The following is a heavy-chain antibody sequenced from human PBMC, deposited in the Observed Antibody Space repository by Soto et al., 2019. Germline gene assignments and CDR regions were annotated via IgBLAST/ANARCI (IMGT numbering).Heavy chain of an antibody. D-gene: IGHD6-19*01. CDR1: GFTFSSYW. Sequence: GGSLRLSCAASGFTFSSYWMSWVRQAPGKGLEWVANIKQDGSEKYYVDSVKGRFTISRDNAKNSLYLQMNSLRAEDTAVYYCARESSQWLATTHVFDIWGQGTMVTVSS. J-gene: IGHJ3*02. V-gene: IGHV3-7*01. CDR3: ARESSQWLATTHVFDI. CDR2: IKQDGSEK.